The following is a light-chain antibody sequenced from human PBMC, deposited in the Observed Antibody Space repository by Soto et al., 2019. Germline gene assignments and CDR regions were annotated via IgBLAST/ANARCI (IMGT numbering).Light chain of an antibody. CDR3: ATWDDSRNGV. CDR2: TNN. Sequence: QAVVTQPPSASGTPGQRITISCSGSTSNIESHPVNWFQQVPGAAPKLLIKTNNQRPSGVPDRFSASKSGASASLAISGLQSEDEATYYCATWDDSRNGVFGSGTKLTVL. J-gene: IGLJ1*01. V-gene: IGLV1-44*01. CDR1: TSNIESHP.